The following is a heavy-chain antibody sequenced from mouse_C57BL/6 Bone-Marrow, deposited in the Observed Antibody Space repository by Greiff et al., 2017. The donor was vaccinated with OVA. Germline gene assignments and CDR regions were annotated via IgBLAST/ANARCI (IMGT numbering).Heavy chain of an antibody. Sequence: EVKLVESGGGLVQPKGSLKLSCAASGFSFNTYAMNWVRQAPGKGLEWVARIRSKSNNYATYYADSVKDRFTISRDDSESMLYLQMNNLKTEDTAMYYCVRHGDSSGPLYAMDYWGQGTSVTVSS. CDR2: IRSKSNNYAT. D-gene: IGHD3-2*02. CDR1: GFSFNTYA. CDR3: VRHGDSSGPLYAMDY. J-gene: IGHJ4*01. V-gene: IGHV10-1*01.